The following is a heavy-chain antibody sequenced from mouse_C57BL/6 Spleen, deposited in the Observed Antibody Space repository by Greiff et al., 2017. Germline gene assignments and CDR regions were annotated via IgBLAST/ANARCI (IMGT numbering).Heavy chain of an antibody. J-gene: IGHJ2*01. CDR1: GFNIKDYY. CDR3: TTWGGSSLYYFDD. V-gene: IGHV14-1*01. CDR2: IDPEDGDT. Sequence: VQLQQSGAELVRPGASVKLSCTASGFNIKDYYMHWVKQRPEQGLEWIGRIDPEDGDTEYAPKFQGKATMTADTSSNTAYLQLSSLTSEDTAVYYCTTWGGSSLYYFDDWGQGTTLTGSS. D-gene: IGHD1-1*01.